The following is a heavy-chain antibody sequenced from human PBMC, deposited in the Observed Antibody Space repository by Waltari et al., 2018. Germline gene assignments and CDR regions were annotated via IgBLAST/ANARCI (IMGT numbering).Heavy chain of an antibody. Sequence: EVQLVESGGGLVQPGGSLRLSCAASGFTFNNYHMSWVRQAPGKGGEWVAYIRIRRSTIYYADSVKGRFTISGDSAKNSVFLQMNSLRAEDTAVYFCGRDSGVGGTFDSWGQGALVIVTS. CDR1: GFTFNNYH. CDR3: GRDSGVGGTFDS. CDR2: IRIRRSTI. V-gene: IGHV3-48*01. J-gene: IGHJ4*02. D-gene: IGHD3-3*01.